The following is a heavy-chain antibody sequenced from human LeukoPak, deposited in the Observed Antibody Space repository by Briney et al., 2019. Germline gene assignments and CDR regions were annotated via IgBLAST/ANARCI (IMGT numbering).Heavy chain of an antibody. J-gene: IGHJ3*01. Sequence: KPSETLSLTCTVSGGSVSSETYYWSWIRQPPGKGLEWLGYIYYNGNTNYNSSLKSRVTISVDTSKNQFSLRLRSVTAADTAVYYCADLAGETEAFHVWGQGTMVTVSS. CDR2: IYYNGNT. D-gene: IGHD6-25*01. CDR1: GGSVSSETYY. CDR3: ADLAGETEAFHV. V-gene: IGHV4-61*01.